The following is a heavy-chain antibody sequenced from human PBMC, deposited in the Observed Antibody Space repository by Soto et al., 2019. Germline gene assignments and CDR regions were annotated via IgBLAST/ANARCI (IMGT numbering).Heavy chain of an antibody. Sequence: EVQLVESGGGLVQPGRSLRLSCAASGFTFDDYAMHWVRQAPVKGLEWVSGMSWNSGSIGYADSVKGRLTISRDNAKNSLYLQMNSLRAEDTALYYCAKAYHVATIGANAFDIGGQGTMVTVSS. D-gene: IGHD5-12*01. CDR2: MSWNSGSI. CDR3: AKAYHVATIGANAFDI. J-gene: IGHJ3*02. V-gene: IGHV3-9*01. CDR1: GFTFDDYA.